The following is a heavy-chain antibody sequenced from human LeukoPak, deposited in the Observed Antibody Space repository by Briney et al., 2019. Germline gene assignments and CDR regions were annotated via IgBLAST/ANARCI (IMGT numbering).Heavy chain of an antibody. CDR3: AIRPEYYYYYYMDV. Sequence: SETLSLTCTVSGGSINDSRYYWAWIRQPPGKGLEWIANIYYSGSTYYNPSLKSRVTISVDTSKNQFSLKLSSVTAADTAVYYCAIRPEYYYYYYMDVWGKGTTVTVSS. CDR1: GGSINDSRYY. V-gene: IGHV4-39*07. D-gene: IGHD1-14*01. J-gene: IGHJ6*03. CDR2: IYYSGST.